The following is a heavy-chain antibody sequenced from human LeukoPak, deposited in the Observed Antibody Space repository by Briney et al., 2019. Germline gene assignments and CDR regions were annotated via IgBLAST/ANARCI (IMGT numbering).Heavy chain of an antibody. V-gene: IGHV3-48*03. Sequence: GGSLRLSCAASGFTFSSYEMNWVRQAPGKGLEFISYISSSGTIIYYADSVKGRFTISRDNAKNTLYLQMNSLRAEDTAVYYCARGTMVRGVISEYFDYWGQGTLVTVSS. J-gene: IGHJ4*02. D-gene: IGHD3-10*01. CDR3: ARGTMVRGVISEYFDY. CDR2: ISSSGTII. CDR1: GFTFSSYE.